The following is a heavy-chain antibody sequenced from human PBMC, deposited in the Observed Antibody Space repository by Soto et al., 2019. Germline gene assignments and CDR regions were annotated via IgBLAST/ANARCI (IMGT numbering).Heavy chain of an antibody. D-gene: IGHD4-17*01. V-gene: IGHV4-31*03. Sequence: QVQLQESGPGLVKPSQTLSLTCTVSGGSISSGGYYWSWIRQHPGKGLEWIGYIYYSGSTYYNPSLKRRVTISVDTSKNQFSLKLSSMTGADTAVYYCARSPSLTTVSFFDYWVQGTLVTVSS. CDR1: GGSISSGGYY. J-gene: IGHJ4*02. CDR3: ARSPSLTTVSFFDY. CDR2: IYYSGST.